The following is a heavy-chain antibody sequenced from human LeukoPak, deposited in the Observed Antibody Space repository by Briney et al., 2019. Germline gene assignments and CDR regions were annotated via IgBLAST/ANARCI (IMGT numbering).Heavy chain of an antibody. D-gene: IGHD5-18*01. CDR3: AKDWAPGYSYGYVDY. CDR1: GFTVSSNY. CDR2: ISGSGGST. Sequence: PGGSLRLSCAASGFTVSSNYMSWVRQAPGKGLEWVSAISGSGGSTYYADSVKGRFTISRDNSKNTLNLLTNSLRAEDTAVYYCAKDWAPGYSYGYVDYWGQGTLVTVSS. V-gene: IGHV3-23*01. J-gene: IGHJ4*02.